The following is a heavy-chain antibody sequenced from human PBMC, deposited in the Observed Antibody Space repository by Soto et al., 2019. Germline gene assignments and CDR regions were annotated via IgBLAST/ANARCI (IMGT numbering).Heavy chain of an antibody. D-gene: IGHD4-17*01. Sequence: QIHLVQSGPEVRKPGASVKLSCKTSGYTFITYGLTWVRQAPGEGLEWMGWINPYSGNTAFAEKFQDRITVTTDTSTDTAYMELEDLDSYDTAVYYCAKNAVSGDYASHLDYWGQGTLVAVST. CDR3: AKNAVSGDYASHLDY. J-gene: IGHJ4*02. CDR1: GYTFITYG. V-gene: IGHV1-18*01. CDR2: INPYSGNT.